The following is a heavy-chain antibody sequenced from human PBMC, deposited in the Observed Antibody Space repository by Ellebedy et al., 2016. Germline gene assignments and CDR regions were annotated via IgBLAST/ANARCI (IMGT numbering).Heavy chain of an antibody. Sequence: GESLKISCAASGFTFSDYYMSWIRQASGKGLEWVSYISSSSSYIYYADSVKGRFTISRDNAKNSLYLQMNSLRAEDTAVYYCARAGIYGDYVPRAFDIWGQGTMVTVSS. J-gene: IGHJ3*02. D-gene: IGHD4-17*01. CDR3: ARAGIYGDYVPRAFDI. CDR1: GFTFSDYY. CDR2: ISSSSSYI. V-gene: IGHV3-11*06.